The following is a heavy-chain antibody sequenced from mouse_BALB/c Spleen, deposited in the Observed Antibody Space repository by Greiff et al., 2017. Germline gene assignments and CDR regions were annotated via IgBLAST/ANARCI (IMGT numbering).Heavy chain of an antibody. D-gene: IGHD2-10*01. V-gene: IGHV3-2*02. J-gene: IGHJ2*01. CDR2: ISYSGST. CDR3: ARSAYYGNYYFDY. CDR1: GYSITSDYA. Sequence: ESGPGLVKPSQSLSLTCTVTGYSITSDYAWNWIRQFPGNKLEWMGYISYSGSTSYNPSLKSRISITRDTSKNQFFLQLNSVTTEDTATYYGARSAYYGNYYFDYWGQGTTLTVSS.